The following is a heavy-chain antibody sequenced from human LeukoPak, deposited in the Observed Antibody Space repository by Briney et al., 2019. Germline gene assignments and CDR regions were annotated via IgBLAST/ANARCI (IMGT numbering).Heavy chain of an antibody. V-gene: IGHV4-59*01. Sequence: SETLSLTCTVSGGSISSYYWSWIRQPPGRGLEWIAYIYYTGKTNYNPSLKSRVSISVDASKNQFSLRLNSVTAADTAIYYCARANSSSSATLGYWGQGTLVTVSS. CDR1: GGSISSYY. CDR2: IYYTGKT. J-gene: IGHJ4*02. D-gene: IGHD6-6*01. CDR3: ARANSSSSATLGY.